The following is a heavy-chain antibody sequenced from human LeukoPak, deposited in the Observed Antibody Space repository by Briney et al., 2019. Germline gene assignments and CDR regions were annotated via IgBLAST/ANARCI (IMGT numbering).Heavy chain of an antibody. V-gene: IGHV3-23*01. Sequence: GGSLRLSCGASGFTFSSYGMSWVRQAPGKGLEWVSGIRGSGDSTYYADSVKGRFTISRDNSKNTLYLQMNSLRAEDTAVYYCAKDEYYYDSSGYYYSYYYMDVWGKGTTVTVSS. CDR1: GFTFSSYG. CDR3: AKDEYYYDSSGYYYSYYYMDV. D-gene: IGHD3-22*01. CDR2: IRGSGDST. J-gene: IGHJ6*03.